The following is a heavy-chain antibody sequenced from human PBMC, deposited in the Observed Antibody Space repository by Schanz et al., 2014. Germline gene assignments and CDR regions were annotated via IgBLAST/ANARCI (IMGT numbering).Heavy chain of an antibody. D-gene: IGHD7-27*01. CDR1: GYNFTTYT. CDR3: ARGEANWGQY. Sequence: QVQLVQSGSELTRPGASVKVSCKASGYNFTTYTMNWVRQAPGQGLEWMGWINTNTGNPTYAQGFTGRFVFSLNTSVSTAYLQISFLQADDTAVFFCARGEANWGQYWGQGTLVTVSS. J-gene: IGHJ4*02. CDR2: INTNTGNP. V-gene: IGHV7-4-1*02.